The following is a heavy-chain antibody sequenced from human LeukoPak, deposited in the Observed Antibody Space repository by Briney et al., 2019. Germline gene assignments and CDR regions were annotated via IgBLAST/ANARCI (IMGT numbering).Heavy chain of an antibody. J-gene: IGHJ4*02. CDR1: GGSISSSSYY. CDR2: IYYSGST. V-gene: IGHV4-39*01. D-gene: IGHD3-3*01. CDR3: ARQISGVVISFDY. Sequence: SETLSLTCTVSGGSISSSSYYWGWIRQPPGKGLEWIGSIYYSGSTYYNPSLKSRVTISVDTSKNQFSLKLSSVTAADTAVYYCARQISGVVISFDYWGQGTLVTVSS.